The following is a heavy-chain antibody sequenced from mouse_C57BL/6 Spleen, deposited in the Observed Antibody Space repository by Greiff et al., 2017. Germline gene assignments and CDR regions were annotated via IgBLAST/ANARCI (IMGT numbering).Heavy chain of an antibody. CDR1: GFTFSSYT. CDR2: ISGGGGNT. Sequence: EVMLVESGGGLVKPGGSLKLSCAASGFTFSSYTMSWVRQTPEKRLEWVATISGGGGNTYYPDSVKGRFTISRDNAKNTLYLQMSSLMSEDTDLYYCARHGGGSTMVTTTGFAYWGQGTLVTVSA. D-gene: IGHD2-2*01. CDR3: ARHGGGSTMVTTTGFAY. J-gene: IGHJ3*01. V-gene: IGHV5-9*01.